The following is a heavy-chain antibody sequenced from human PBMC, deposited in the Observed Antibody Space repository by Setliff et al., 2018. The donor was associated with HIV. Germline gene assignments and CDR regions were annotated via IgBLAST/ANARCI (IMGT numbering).Heavy chain of an antibody. CDR3: ATSNRDYGDYAFDY. V-gene: IGHV1-69*05. Sequence: GASVKVSCKASGGTFSSYAISWVRQAPGQGLEWMGGIIPIFGTANYAQKFQGRVTITTDESTSTAYMELSRLRSEDTAVYYCATSNRDYGDYAFDYWGQGTLVTVS. J-gene: IGHJ4*02. CDR2: IIPIFGTA. D-gene: IGHD4-17*01. CDR1: GGTFSSYA.